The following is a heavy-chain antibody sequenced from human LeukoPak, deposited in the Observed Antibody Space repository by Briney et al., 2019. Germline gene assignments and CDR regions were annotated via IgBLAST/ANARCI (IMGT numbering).Heavy chain of an antibody. V-gene: IGHV1-69*13. J-gene: IGHJ4*02. Sequence: GASVKVSCKASGGTFSSYAISWVRQAPGQGLEWMGGIIPIFGTANYAQKFQGRVTITADESTSTAYMELSSLRSEDTAVYYCAREGSGTTGTTGHWGQGTLVTVSS. CDR1: GGTFSSYA. CDR3: AREGSGTTGTTGH. D-gene: IGHD1-1*01. CDR2: IIPIFGTA.